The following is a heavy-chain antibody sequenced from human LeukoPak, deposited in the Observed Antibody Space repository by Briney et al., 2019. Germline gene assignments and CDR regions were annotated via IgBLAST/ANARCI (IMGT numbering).Heavy chain of an antibody. CDR3: ANGKLRTDY. Sequence: PGGSLRLSCVASGFTFTKCAMSWVRQAPGKGLEWVSAISGSGGSTYYADSVKGRFTISRDNSKNTLYLQMNSLRAEDTAVYYCANGKLRTDYWGQGTLVTVSS. CDR2: ISGSGGST. CDR1: GFTFTKCA. D-gene: IGHD1-1*01. V-gene: IGHV3-23*01. J-gene: IGHJ4*02.